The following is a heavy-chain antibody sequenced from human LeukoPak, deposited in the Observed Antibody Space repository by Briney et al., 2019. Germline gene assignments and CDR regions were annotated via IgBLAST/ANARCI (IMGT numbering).Heavy chain of an antibody. J-gene: IGHJ4*02. V-gene: IGHV1-2*02. CDR1: GYTFTGYS. CDR3: ARDRAELPVIY. D-gene: IGHD1-7*01. Sequence: ASVKVSCKASGYTFTGYSMHWLRLAPGQGLEWMGWINPKSGGTNYAQKFQGRVTMTRDTSISTASMEVKRLRSDDTAVYYCARDRAELPVIYWGQGTLVTVSS. CDR2: INPKSGGT.